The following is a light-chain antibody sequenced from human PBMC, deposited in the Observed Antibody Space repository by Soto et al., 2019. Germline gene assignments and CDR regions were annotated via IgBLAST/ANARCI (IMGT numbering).Light chain of an antibody. CDR2: SND. V-gene: IGLV1-44*01. CDR3: AAWDDNLKGL. Sequence: QSVLTQPPSASGTPGQRVTISCSGGSSNIAIYTVSWYQQLPGMAPKLLIYSNDQRPSGVPDRFSGSKSGTSASLAISGLQSDDEAVYYCAAWDDNLKGLFGGGTQLTVL. CDR1: SSNIAIYT. J-gene: IGLJ2*01.